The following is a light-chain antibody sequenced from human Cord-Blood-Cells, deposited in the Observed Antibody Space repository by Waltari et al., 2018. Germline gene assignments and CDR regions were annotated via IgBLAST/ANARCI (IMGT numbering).Light chain of an antibody. CDR3: QQYGSSPYS. CDR1: QSVSSSY. J-gene: IGKJ2*03. CDR2: GAS. Sequence: EIVLTPSPGNLSLSPGERATLSCRPSQSVSSSYLAWYQQKPGQAPRPLIYGASSRATGIPDRFSGSGSGTDFTLTISRLEPEDFAVYYCQQYGSSPYSFGQGTKLEIK. V-gene: IGKV3-20*01.